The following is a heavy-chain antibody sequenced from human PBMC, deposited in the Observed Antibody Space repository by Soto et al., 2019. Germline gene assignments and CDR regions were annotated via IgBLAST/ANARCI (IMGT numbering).Heavy chain of an antibody. Sequence: QVQLVQSGAEVNKPGASVKISCKASGYTFTTYYMHWVRQAPGQSLEWMGIINPTDGGTTNAQRFQGSVTMTRDTSTSTVYMDLGRLRSEDTDVYDCAICTVPGIGSGDVFDIWGQGTLVTVSS. J-gene: IGHJ3*02. D-gene: IGHD3-10*01. CDR3: AICTVPGIGSGDVFDI. V-gene: IGHV1-46*01. CDR1: GYTFTTYY. CDR2: INPTDGGT.